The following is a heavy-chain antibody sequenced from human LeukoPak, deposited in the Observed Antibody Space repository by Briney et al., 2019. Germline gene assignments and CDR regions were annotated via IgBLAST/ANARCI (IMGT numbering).Heavy chain of an antibody. J-gene: IGHJ4*02. CDR2: ISSSSSYI. Sequence: PGGSLRLSCAASGFTFSSYSMNWVRQAPGKGLEWVSSISSSSSYIYYADSVKGRFTISRDNAKNSLYLQMNSLRAEDTAVYYCARESSYCSSTSCYRWYFDYWGQGTLVTVSS. V-gene: IGHV3-21*01. CDR1: GFTFSSYS. CDR3: ARESSYCSSTSCYRWYFDY. D-gene: IGHD2-2*01.